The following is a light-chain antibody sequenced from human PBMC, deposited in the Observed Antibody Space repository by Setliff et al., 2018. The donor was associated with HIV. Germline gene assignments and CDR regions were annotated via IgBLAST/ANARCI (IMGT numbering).Light chain of an antibody. CDR3: SSYTSSSTYV. J-gene: IGLJ1*01. CDR2: SNN. V-gene: IGLV1-47*01. Sequence: QSALTQPPSASGTPGQRVTISCSGSSSNIGSNYVYWYQQLPGTAPKLLIYSNNQRPSGVPDRFSGSKSGTSASLAISGLRSEDEADYYCSSYTSSSTYVFGTGTKVTVL. CDR1: SSNIGSNY.